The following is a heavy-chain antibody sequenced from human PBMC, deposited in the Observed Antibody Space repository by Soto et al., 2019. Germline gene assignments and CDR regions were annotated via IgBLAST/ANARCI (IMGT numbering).Heavy chain of an antibody. CDR1: GFTFSSYW. V-gene: IGHV3-7*01. Sequence: GASLRLSCAASGFTFSSYWMSWVRQAPGKGLEWVANIKQDGSEKYYVDSVKGRFTISRDNAKNSLYLQMNSLRAEDTAVYYCAREEKIVVVPAATSNYYYYYYMDVWGKGTTVTVSS. CDR3: AREEKIVVVPAATSNYYYYYYMDV. CDR2: IKQDGSEK. J-gene: IGHJ6*03. D-gene: IGHD2-2*01.